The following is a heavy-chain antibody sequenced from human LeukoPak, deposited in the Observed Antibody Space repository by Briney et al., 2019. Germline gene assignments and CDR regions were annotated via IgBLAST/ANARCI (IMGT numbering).Heavy chain of an antibody. V-gene: IGHV3-23*01. D-gene: IGHD6-13*01. CDR2: ISGSGDST. J-gene: IGHJ4*02. CDR1: GFTFSSCA. CDR3: AKTRPLDSSSWSHGDY. Sequence: PGGSLRLSCAASGFTFSSCAMSWVRQAPAKGLEWVSAISGSGDSTYYGDSVKGRFTISRDNSKNTLYLQMNSLRAEDTAVYYCAKTRPLDSSSWSHGDYWGQGTLVTVSS.